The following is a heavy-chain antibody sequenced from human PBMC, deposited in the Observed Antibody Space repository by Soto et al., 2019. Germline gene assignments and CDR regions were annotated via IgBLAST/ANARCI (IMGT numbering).Heavy chain of an antibody. CDR1: GGSISSSSYY. Sequence: QLQLQESGPGLVKPSETLSLTCTVSGGSISSSSYYWGWIRQPPGKGLEWIGSIYYSGSTYYNPSLKSRVTISVDTSKHQFSLKLSSVTAADTAVYDCARRRELWPYYCDYWGQGTLVTFSS. J-gene: IGHJ4*02. D-gene: IGHD5-18*01. CDR3: ARRRELWPYYCDY. CDR2: IYYSGST. V-gene: IGHV4-39*01.